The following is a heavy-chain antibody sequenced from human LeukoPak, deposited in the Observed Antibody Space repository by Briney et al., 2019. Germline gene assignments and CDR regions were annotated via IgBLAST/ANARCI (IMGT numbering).Heavy chain of an antibody. CDR3: AREFDTNNFDY. CDR1: GFTFSSYA. Sequence: GGSLRLSCAASGFTFSSYAMSWVRQAPGKGLEWVSSISGSSSYIYYADSVKGRFTISRDNAKNTLCLQMNSLRAEDTAVYYCAREFDTNNFDYWGQGTLVTVSS. CDR2: ISGSSSYI. D-gene: IGHD1/OR15-1a*01. V-gene: IGHV3-21*01. J-gene: IGHJ4*02.